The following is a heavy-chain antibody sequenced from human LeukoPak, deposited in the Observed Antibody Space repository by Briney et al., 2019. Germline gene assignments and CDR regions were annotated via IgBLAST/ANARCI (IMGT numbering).Heavy chain of an antibody. CDR3: AKDEVGGHFEY. CDR2: VNEDGRQI. CDR1: GFTFDNYG. V-gene: IGHV3-7*01. J-gene: IGHJ4*02. Sequence: GESLRLSCAASGFTFDNYGMSWVRQAPGKGLEWVAKVNEDGRQIYYADSVKGRFTISRDNAKNSVHLQMNNLRVEDTAVYYCAKDEVGGHFEYWGQGILVTVSS.